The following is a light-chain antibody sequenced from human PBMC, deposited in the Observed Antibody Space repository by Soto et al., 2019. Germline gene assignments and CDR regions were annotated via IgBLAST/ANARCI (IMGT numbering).Light chain of an antibody. J-gene: IGKJ5*01. CDR3: QQRSNWPPIT. V-gene: IGKV3-11*01. CDR2: DAY. Sequence: EVVLTQSPVTLSLSPGERATLSCRASQSFRGLLAWYQQKPGQAHRLLIYDAYNRATGIPPRFSGSGSGTDFTLTISSLEPEDSAVYYCQQRSNWPPITFGQGTRLEIK. CDR1: QSFRGL.